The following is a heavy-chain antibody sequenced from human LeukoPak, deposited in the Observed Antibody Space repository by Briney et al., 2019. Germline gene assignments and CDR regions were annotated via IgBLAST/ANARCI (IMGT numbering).Heavy chain of an antibody. J-gene: IGHJ5*02. D-gene: IGHD6-19*01. V-gene: IGHV3-53*01. CDR3: ASYDTGYSSGWYGWFDP. CDR2: IYIGGST. Sequence: GGSLRLSCAASGFTVSSNYMSWIRQVPGKGLEWVSVIYIGGSTYYADSVKGRFTISRDNSKNTLYLQMNSLRAEDTAVYYCASYDTGYSSGWYGWFDPWGQGTLVTVSS. CDR1: GFTVSSNY.